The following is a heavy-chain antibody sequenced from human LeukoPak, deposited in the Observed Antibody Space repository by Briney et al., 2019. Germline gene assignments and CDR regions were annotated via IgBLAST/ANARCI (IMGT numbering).Heavy chain of an antibody. Sequence: PGGSLRLSCAGSGFTLSSAWMTWVRQAPGKGLEWVANIKQDGSEKYYVDSVKGRFTISRDNAKNSLYLQMNSLRAEDTAVYYCARGQYQLLWGQGTLVTVSS. CDR1: GFTLSSAW. D-gene: IGHD2-2*01. J-gene: IGHJ4*02. V-gene: IGHV3-7*03. CDR3: ARGQYQLL. CDR2: IKQDGSEK.